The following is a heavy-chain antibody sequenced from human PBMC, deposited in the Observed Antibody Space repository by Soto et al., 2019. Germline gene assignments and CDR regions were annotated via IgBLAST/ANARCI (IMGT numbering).Heavy chain of an antibody. CDR1: GFTFSSYW. Sequence: EVQLVESGGGLVQPGGSLRLSCAASGFTFSSYWMSWVRQAPGKGLEWVANIKQDGREKYYVDSVKGRFTISRDNAKNSLYLQMNSLRAEDTAVYYCARDRRYCSGGSCYYYYYMDVWGKGTTVTVAS. D-gene: IGHD2-15*01. V-gene: IGHV3-7*01. J-gene: IGHJ6*03. CDR3: ARDRRYCSGGSCYYYYYMDV. CDR2: IKQDGREK.